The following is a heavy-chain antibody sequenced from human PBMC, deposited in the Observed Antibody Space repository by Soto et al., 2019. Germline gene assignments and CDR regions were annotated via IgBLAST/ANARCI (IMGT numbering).Heavy chain of an antibody. CDR1: GFTFSSYW. D-gene: IGHD6-13*01. CDR3: AREETKEAAGFDP. Sequence: EVQLVESGGGLVQPGGSLRLSCAASGFTFSSYWMSWVRQAPGKGLEWVANIKQDGSEKYYVDSVKGRFTISRDNAKNSLYLQMNSLRAEDTAVYYCAREETKEAAGFDPWGQGTLVTVSS. J-gene: IGHJ5*02. V-gene: IGHV3-7*01. CDR2: IKQDGSEK.